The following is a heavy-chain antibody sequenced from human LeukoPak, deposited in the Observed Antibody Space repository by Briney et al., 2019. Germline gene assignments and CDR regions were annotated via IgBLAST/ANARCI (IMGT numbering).Heavy chain of an antibody. CDR1: GFTFSSYG. V-gene: IGHV3-30*02. J-gene: IGHJ3*02. Sequence: GGSLRLSCAASGFTFSSYGMHWVRQAPGKGLEWVAFIRYDGSNKYYADSVKGRFTISRDNSKNTLYLQMNSLRAEDTAVYYCAKEGHYDFWSGLSPEAFDIWGQGTMVTVSS. CDR3: AKEGHYDFWSGLSPEAFDI. D-gene: IGHD3-3*01. CDR2: IRYDGSNK.